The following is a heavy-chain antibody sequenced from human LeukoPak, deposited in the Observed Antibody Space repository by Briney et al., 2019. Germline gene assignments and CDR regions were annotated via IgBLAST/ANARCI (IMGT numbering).Heavy chain of an antibody. CDR3: AKWLYSSRNYFDY. CDR1: GFTFSSYW. D-gene: IGHD6-13*01. V-gene: IGHV3-74*01. J-gene: IGHJ4*02. CDR2: INTDGSST. Sequence: GGSLRLSCAASGFTFSSYWMHWVRQAPGKGLVWVSRINTDGSSTSYADSVKGRFTISRDNSKNTLYLQMNSLRAEDTAVYYGAKWLYSSRNYFDYWGQGTLVTVSS.